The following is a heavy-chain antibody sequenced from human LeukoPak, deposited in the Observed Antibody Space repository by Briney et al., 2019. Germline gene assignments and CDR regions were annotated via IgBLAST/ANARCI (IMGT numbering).Heavy chain of an antibody. D-gene: IGHD1-26*01. J-gene: IGHJ4*02. CDR3: AKVRGGYSVGPFDY. CDR1: GSTFSSYA. CDR2: ISGSGGST. Sequence: PGGSLRLSCAASGSTFSSYAMSWVRQAPGKGLEWVSAISGSGGSTYYADSVKGRFTISRDNSKNTLYLQMNSLRAEDTAVYYCAKVRGGYSVGPFDYWGQGTLVTVSS. V-gene: IGHV3-23*01.